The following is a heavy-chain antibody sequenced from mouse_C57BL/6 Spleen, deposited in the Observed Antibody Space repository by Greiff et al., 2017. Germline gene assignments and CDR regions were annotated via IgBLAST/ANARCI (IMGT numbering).Heavy chain of an antibody. CDR1: GYTFTDYE. D-gene: IGHD2-1*01. V-gene: IGHV1-15*01. J-gene: IGHJ4*01. Sequence: QVQLQQSGAELVRPGASVTLSCKASGYTFTDYEMHWVKQTPVHGLAWIGAIDPETGGTAYNQKFKGKAILTADKSSSTAYMELRSLTSEDSSVDYCTRRDYGNYDAMDYWGQGTSVTVSS. CDR2: IDPETGGT. CDR3: TRRDYGNYDAMDY.